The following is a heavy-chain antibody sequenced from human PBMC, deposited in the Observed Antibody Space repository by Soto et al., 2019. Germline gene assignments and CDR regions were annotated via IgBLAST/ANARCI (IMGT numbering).Heavy chain of an antibody. D-gene: IGHD4-4*01. CDR3: ARGQDYSRESWWSDP. CDR2: IYYSGST. CDR1: GGSVSSGSYY. Sequence: PSETLSLTCTVSGGSVSSGSYYWSWIRQPPGKGLEWIGYIYYSGSTNYNPSLKSRVTISVDTSKNQFSLKLSSVTAADTAVYYCARGQDYSRESWWSDPWGQGTLVTVSS. V-gene: IGHV4-61*01. J-gene: IGHJ5*02.